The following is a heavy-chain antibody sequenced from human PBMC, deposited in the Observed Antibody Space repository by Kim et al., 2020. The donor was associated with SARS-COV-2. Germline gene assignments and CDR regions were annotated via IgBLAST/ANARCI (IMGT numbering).Heavy chain of an antibody. D-gene: IGHD3-10*01. Sequence: YDADAGKGRFTISRDNSKNTLYLQMNSLGAEDTAVYYCAKDLLVRGVQLVWGQGTTVTVSS. V-gene: IGHV3-23*01. CDR3: AKDLLVRGVQLV. J-gene: IGHJ6*02.